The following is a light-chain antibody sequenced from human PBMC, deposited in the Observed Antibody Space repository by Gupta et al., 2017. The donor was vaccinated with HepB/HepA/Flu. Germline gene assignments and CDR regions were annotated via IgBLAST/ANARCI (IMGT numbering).Light chain of an antibody. CDR2: DAS. V-gene: IGLV2-14*03. J-gene: IGLJ2*01. CDR1: SSDVGAYNY. Sequence: QSALTPPASVSGSPGPSITISCTGTSSDVGAYNYVSWYQQHPDKAPKLIIFDASNRPSGVSNRFSGSKSGNTASLTISGLQAEDEADYYCSAQTITYTVVFGGGTKLTVL. CDR3: SAQTITYTVV.